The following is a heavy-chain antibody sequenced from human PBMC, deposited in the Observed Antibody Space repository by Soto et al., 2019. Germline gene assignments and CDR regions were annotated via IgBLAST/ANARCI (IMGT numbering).Heavy chain of an antibody. CDR2: IDASGNT. J-gene: IGHJ6*02. Sequence: KSSETLSLTCTVSVDSITTSYWSWMRQPAGKGLEWIGRIDASGNTNYNPSLNSRVTMSIDTSKKQFSLKLTSVTAADTAIYHCARYSNNWFQTEGMDVWGQGATVTVSS. D-gene: IGHD6-13*01. V-gene: IGHV4-4*07. CDR1: VDSITTSY. CDR3: ARYSNNWFQTEGMDV.